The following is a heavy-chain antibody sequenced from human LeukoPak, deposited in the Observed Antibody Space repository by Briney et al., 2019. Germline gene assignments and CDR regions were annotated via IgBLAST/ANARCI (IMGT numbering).Heavy chain of an antibody. CDR2: INPSGGST. J-gene: IGHJ4*02. V-gene: IGHV1-46*01. CDR3: ARDRSSSPQIYYFDY. Sequence: GASVTVSCKASGYTFTSYYMHWVRQAPGQGLEWMGIINPSGGSTSYAQKFQGRVTMTRDTSTSTVYMELSSLRSEDTAVYYCARDRSSSPQIYYFDYWGQGTLVTVSS. CDR1: GYTFTSYY. D-gene: IGHD6-6*01.